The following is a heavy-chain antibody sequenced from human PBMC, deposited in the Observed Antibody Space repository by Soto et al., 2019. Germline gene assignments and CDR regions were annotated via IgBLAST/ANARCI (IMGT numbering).Heavy chain of an antibody. J-gene: IGHJ4*02. CDR1: GFTFTGYC. Sequence: EVQLVESGGGLVRPGGSLRLSCAASGFTFTGYCMNWVRQAPGEGLEWVATINQDGSEKYYVDSVKGRFTISRDNVENSLYLQMNSLSAVVTAVYYCTRGGCITERYNCSDSWGQGTLVTVSS. CDR2: INQDGSEK. CDR3: TRGGCITERYNCSDS. V-gene: IGHV3-7*01. D-gene: IGHD1-20*01.